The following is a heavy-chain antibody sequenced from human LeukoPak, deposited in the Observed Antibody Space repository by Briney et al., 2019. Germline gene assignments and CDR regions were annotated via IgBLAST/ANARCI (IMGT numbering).Heavy chain of an antibody. Sequence: PGRSLRLSCAASGFTFSSYGMHWVRQAPGKGLEWVAVIWYDGSNKYYADSVKGRFTISRDNSKNTLYLQMNSLRAEDTTVYYCARDDHIVVVPAAMPALGYWGQGTLVTVSS. CDR3: ARDDHIVVVPAAMPALGY. D-gene: IGHD2-2*01. CDR2: IWYDGSNK. CDR1: GFTFSSYG. J-gene: IGHJ4*02. V-gene: IGHV3-33*01.